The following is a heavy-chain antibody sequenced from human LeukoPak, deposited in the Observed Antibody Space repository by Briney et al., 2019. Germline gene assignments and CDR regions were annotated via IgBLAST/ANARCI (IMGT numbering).Heavy chain of an antibody. CDR2: ISGSGDNT. D-gene: IGHD3-10*01. V-gene: IGHV3-23*01. CDR1: GFTFSSYA. CDR3: ATHPPTYYYGSGSYYTFDY. Sequence: GGSLRLSCAASGFTFSSYAMNWVRQAPGKGLEWISSISGSGDNTYYADSVKGRFTISRDNSKNTLYLQMNSLRAEDTAVYYCATHPPTYYYGSGSYYTFDYWGQGALVTVSS. J-gene: IGHJ4*02.